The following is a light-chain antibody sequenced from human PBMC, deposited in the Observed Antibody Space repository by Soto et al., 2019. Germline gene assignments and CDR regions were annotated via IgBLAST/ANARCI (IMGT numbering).Light chain of an antibody. CDR2: GAS. J-gene: IGKJ2*01. V-gene: IGKV3-20*01. CDR3: QQYCNRPPYA. Sequence: EIVLTQSPGTLSLSPGERATLSCRASQSVSSSYLAWYQQKPGQAPRVLFHGASRRATGTPVRFSGSDSCTGYILAISRLEPQDFAVYFCQQYCNRPPYAFGQGTKVEIK. CDR1: QSVSSSY.